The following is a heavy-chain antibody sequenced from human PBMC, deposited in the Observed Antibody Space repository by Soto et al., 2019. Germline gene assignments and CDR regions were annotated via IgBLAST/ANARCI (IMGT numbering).Heavy chain of an antibody. Sequence: GESLRLSYEPSGFTFRIYAMSGIRQAPGKGLEWVSAISGSGGSTYYADSVKGRFTISRDNSKNTLYLQMNSLRAEDTAVYYCAKDPGLLFSSGWYSFDYYYYMDVWGKGT. CDR1: GFTFRIYA. V-gene: IGHV3-23*01. D-gene: IGHD6-19*01. CDR2: ISGSGGST. J-gene: IGHJ6*03. CDR3: AKDPGLLFSSGWYSFDYYYYMDV.